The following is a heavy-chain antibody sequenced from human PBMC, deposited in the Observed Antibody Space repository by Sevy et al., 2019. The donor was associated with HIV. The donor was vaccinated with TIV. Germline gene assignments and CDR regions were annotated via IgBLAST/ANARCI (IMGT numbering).Heavy chain of an antibody. D-gene: IGHD2-21*01. CDR2: IKSKTNGGTT. V-gene: IGHV3-15*01. CDR1: GFTFSNAW. Sequence: GGSLRLSCAASGFTFSNAWMSWVRQAPGKGLEWVGHIKSKTNGGTTDYAEPVKGRFTISREVSKNTLYLQMNSLKTEDTAVYYCTRGVVVITKYYYYYIDVWGKGTTVTVSS. J-gene: IGHJ6*03. CDR3: TRGVVVITKYYYYYIDV.